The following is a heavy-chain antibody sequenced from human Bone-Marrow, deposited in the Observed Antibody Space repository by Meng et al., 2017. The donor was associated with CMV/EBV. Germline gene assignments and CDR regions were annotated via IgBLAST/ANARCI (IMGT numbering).Heavy chain of an antibody. Sequence: SGYRFSPPWIACLPPLPGEGVEWRAVIYPGDSETRYSPSFQGQVTLSADKSTNTASLQWSSLRASDTAMYYCARQSGISVTGVFDHWGQGTLVTVSS. CDR1: GYRFSPPW. CDR3: ARQSGISVTGVFDH. V-gene: IGHV5-51*01. J-gene: IGHJ4*02. D-gene: IGHD6-19*01. CDR2: IYPGDSET.